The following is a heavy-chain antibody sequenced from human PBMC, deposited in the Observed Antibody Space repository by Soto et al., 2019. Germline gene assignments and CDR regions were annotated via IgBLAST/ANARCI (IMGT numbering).Heavy chain of an antibody. V-gene: IGHV3-15*04. J-gene: IGHJ4*02. Sequence: EVQLVESGGGLVKPGGSLRLSCAASGFTFSNAWMSWVRQAPGKGLEWVGRIESKTDGGTTDYAAPVKGRFTISRDDSKNTLYLQMNSMKTEDTAVYYCTTGRTDWGQGTLVTVSS. CDR1: GFTFSNAW. CDR2: IESKTDGGTT. CDR3: TTGRTD.